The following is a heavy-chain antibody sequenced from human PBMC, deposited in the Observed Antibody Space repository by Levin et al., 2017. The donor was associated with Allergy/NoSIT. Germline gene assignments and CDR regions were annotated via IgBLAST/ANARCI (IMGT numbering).Heavy chain of an antibody. CDR2: INHSGST. V-gene: IGHV4-34*01. Sequence: SQTLSLTCAVYGGSFSGYYWSWIRQPPGKGLEWIGEINHSGSTNYNPSLKSRVTISVDTSKNQFSLKLSSVTAADTAVYYCARGSNDYGDYDGWGQGTMVTVSS. J-gene: IGHJ3*01. CDR3: ARGSNDYGDYDG. CDR1: GGSFSGYY. D-gene: IGHD4-17*01.